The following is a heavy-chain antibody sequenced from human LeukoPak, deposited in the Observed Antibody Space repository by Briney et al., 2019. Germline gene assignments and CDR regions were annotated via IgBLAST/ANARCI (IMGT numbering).Heavy chain of an antibody. V-gene: IGHV1-46*01. CDR2: INPSGGST. CDR1: GYTFTSYY. J-gene: IGHJ3*02. Sequence: ASVKVSCKASGYTFTSYYMHWVRQAPGQGLEWMGIINPSGGSTSYAQKFQGRVTMTRDMSTSTVYMELNSLRAEDTAVYYCARVLRGGSSTDAFDIWGQGTMVTVSS. CDR3: ARVLRGGSSTDAFDI. D-gene: IGHD2-15*01.